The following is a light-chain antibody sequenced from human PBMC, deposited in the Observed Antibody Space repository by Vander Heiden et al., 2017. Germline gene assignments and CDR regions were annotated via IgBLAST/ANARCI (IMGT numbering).Light chain of an antibody. CDR1: NLGDKY. CDR2: QDT. V-gene: IGLV3-1*01. J-gene: IGLJ2*01. CDR3: QAWDNSAVV. Sequence: SFDLTQPPSVSVSPGQTARIPCSGDNLGDKYASWYQQKPGQSPVLVIYQDTKRPSGIPERFSGFNSGNTATLTISGTQALDEADYYCQAWDNSAVVFGGGTTLTVL.